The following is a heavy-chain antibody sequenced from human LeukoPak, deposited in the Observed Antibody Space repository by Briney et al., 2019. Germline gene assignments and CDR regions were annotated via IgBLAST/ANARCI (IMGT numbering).Heavy chain of an antibody. D-gene: IGHD1-26*01. CDR2: TYYRSKWYN. V-gene: IGHV6-1*01. CDR3: ARAWVGATENPLQDAFDI. CDR1: GDSVSSNSAA. J-gene: IGHJ3*02. Sequence: SQTLSLTCAISGDSVSSNSAAWNWIRQSPSRGLEWLGRTYYRSKWYNDYAVSVKSRITINPDTSKNQFSLQLNSVTPEDTAVYYCARAWVGATENPLQDAFDIWGQGTMVTVSS.